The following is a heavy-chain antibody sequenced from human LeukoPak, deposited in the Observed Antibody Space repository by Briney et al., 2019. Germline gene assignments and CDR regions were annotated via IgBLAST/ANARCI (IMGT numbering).Heavy chain of an antibody. CDR3: AKGRTGTGGWFDP. V-gene: IGHV3-30*18. J-gene: IGHJ5*02. CDR1: GFTFSSYS. D-gene: IGHD1-1*01. Sequence: GGSLRLSCAASGFTFSSYSMNWVRQAPGKGLEWVAVISYDGSNKYYADSVKGRFTISRDNSKNTLYLQMNSLRAEDTAVYYCAKGRTGTGGWFDPWGQGTLVTVSS. CDR2: ISYDGSNK.